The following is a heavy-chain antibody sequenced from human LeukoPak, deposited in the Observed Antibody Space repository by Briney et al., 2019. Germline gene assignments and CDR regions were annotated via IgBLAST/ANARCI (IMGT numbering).Heavy chain of an antibody. CDR2: INSDGSST. CDR1: GFTFSSYW. D-gene: IGHD6-19*01. V-gene: IGHV3-74*01. Sequence: GGSLRLSCAASGFTFSSYWMHWVRQVSGKGLVWVSRINSDGSSTIHADSVKGRFTISRDNAKNTLYLQMNSLRAEDTAVYYCVRDHRAVALNWFDPWGQGTLVTVSS. J-gene: IGHJ5*02. CDR3: VRDHRAVALNWFDP.